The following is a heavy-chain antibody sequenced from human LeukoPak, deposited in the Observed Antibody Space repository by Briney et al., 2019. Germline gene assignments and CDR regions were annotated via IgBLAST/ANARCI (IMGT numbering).Heavy chain of an antibody. Sequence: PGGSLRLSCAASGFTFSSYAMSWVRQAPGKGLEWVSAISGSGGRTYYADSVKGRFAISRDNSKNTLYLQTNSLRAEDTAVYYCAKVRVIVVVIAWGQGTMVTVSS. CDR3: AKVRVIVVVIA. CDR1: GFTFSSYA. CDR2: ISGSGGRT. J-gene: IGHJ3*01. V-gene: IGHV3-23*01. D-gene: IGHD3-22*01.